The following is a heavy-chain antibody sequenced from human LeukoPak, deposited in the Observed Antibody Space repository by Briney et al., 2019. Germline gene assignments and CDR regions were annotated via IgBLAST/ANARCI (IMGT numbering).Heavy chain of an antibody. CDR3: ARSGGYDSSGPLLDY. Sequence: SETLSLTCTVSGGSISSGGYYWSWIRQHPGKGLEWIGYIYYSGSTYYNPSLKSRVTISVDTSKNQFSLKLSSVTAADTAVYYCARSGGYDSSGPLLDYWGQGTLVTVSS. CDR2: IYYSGST. CDR1: GGSISSGGYY. J-gene: IGHJ4*02. V-gene: IGHV4-31*03. D-gene: IGHD3-22*01.